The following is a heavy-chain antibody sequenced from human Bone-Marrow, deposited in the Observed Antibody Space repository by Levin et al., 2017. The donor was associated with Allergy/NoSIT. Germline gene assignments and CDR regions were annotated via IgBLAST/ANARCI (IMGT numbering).Heavy chain of an antibody. CDR2: ISSRGSNI. J-gene: IGHJ3*02. Sequence: RTGGSLRLSCAASGFSFSDHYMSWIRQAPGKGLEWVSSISSRGSNIYYADSVKGRFTISRDNAENSLSLKLNSLRAEDPAVYYCARDAPVRVGELSLLSDASDIWGQGTMVTVSS. CDR1: GFSFSDHY. CDR3: ARDAPVRVGELSLLSDASDI. D-gene: IGHD3-16*02. V-gene: IGHV3-11*01.